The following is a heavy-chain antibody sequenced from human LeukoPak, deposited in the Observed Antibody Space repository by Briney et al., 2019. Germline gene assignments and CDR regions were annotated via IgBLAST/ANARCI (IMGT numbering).Heavy chain of an antibody. J-gene: IGHJ5*02. CDR1: GGTVKSVA. Sequence: TSGKGPWKACGGTVKSVAIGGVRHTPEQGLEWMGGIIPIFGTANYAQKFQGRVTITTDESTSTAYMELSSLRSEDTAVYYCARSGSYLLPQNWFDPWGQGTLVTVSS. V-gene: IGHV1-69*05. CDR2: IIPIFGTA. D-gene: IGHD1-26*01. CDR3: ARSGSYLLPQNWFDP.